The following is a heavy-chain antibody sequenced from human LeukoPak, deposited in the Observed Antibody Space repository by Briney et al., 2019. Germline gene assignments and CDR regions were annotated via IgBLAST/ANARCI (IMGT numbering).Heavy chain of an antibody. CDR2: IRYDGSNK. CDR3: AKNGGWLQLLAFDI. CDR1: GFIFSSYG. J-gene: IGHJ3*02. D-gene: IGHD5-24*01. V-gene: IGHV3-30*02. Sequence: GGSLRLSCAASGFIFSSYGMHWVRQAPGKGLEWVAFIRYDGSNKYYADSVKGRFTISRDNSKNTLYLQMNSLRAEDTAVYYCAKNGGWLQLLAFDIWGQGTMVTVSS.